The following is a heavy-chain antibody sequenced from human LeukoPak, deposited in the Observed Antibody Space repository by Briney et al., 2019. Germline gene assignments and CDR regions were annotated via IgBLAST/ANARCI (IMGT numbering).Heavy chain of an antibody. CDR3: ARVYSSSYSHYDY. CDR1: GGSISSYY. D-gene: IGHD6-13*01. V-gene: IGHV4-34*01. J-gene: IGHJ4*02. Sequence: SETLSLTCTVSGGSISSYYWSWIRQPPGKGLEWIGEINHSGSTNYNPSLKSRVTISVDTSKNQFSLKLSSVTAADTAVYYCARVYSSSYSHYDYWGQGTLVTVSS. CDR2: INHSGST.